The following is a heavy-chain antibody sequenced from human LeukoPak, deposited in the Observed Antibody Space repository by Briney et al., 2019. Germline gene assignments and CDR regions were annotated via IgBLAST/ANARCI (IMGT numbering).Heavy chain of an antibody. Sequence: ASVKVSCKGSGYTFTSYGISWVRQAPGQGLEWMGWISAYNGNTDYAQKLQGRVTMTTDTSTSTAYMELRSLRSEDTAVYYCTRETSSRYFDDWGQGTLVTVSS. J-gene: IGHJ4*02. CDR2: ISAYNGNT. CDR1: GYTFTSYG. V-gene: IGHV1-18*01. CDR3: TRETSSRYFDD.